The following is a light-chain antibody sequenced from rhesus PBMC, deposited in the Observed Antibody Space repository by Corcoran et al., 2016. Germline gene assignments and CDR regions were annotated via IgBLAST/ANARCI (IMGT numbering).Light chain of an antibody. CDR2: KAS. CDR1: QSISSW. V-gene: IGKV1-22*01. J-gene: IGKJ2*01. Sequence: DIQMTQSPSSLSASVGDTVTITCRASQSISSWLAWYQQKPGKAPKLLIYKASTLQSGVPSRFCGGGAGKVFTLPISSLQSEDFATYYCQQYSSSPYSFGQGTKVEIK. CDR3: QQYSSSPYS.